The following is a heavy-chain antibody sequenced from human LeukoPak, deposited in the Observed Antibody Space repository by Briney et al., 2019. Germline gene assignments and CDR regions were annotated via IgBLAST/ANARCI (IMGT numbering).Heavy chain of an antibody. V-gene: IGHV1-2*02. D-gene: IGHD1-1*01. CDR3: ARNRWMDY. Sequence: ASVKVSCKASGYTFTDYYMHWVRQAPGQGLEWMGWINPKSGTNYAQKFQGRVTMTRDTSISTAYMELTRLTSDDTAVYYCARNRWMDYWGEGSPVTVSS. CDR1: GYTFTDYY. J-gene: IGHJ4*02. CDR2: INPKSGT.